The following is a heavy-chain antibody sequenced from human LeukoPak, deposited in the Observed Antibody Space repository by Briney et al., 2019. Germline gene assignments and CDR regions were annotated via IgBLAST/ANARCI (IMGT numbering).Heavy chain of an antibody. CDR3: ARGLYVYGDYGNYYYYGMDV. D-gene: IGHD4-17*01. CDR1: GFTVSSNY. V-gene: IGHV3-66*01. J-gene: IGHJ6*02. CDR2: IYSGGST. Sequence: GGSLRLSCAASGFTVSSNYMSWARQAPGKGLEWVSVIYSGGSTYYADSVKGRFTISRDNSKNTLYLQMNSLRAEDTAVYYCARGLYVYGDYGNYYYYGMDVWGQGTTVTVSS.